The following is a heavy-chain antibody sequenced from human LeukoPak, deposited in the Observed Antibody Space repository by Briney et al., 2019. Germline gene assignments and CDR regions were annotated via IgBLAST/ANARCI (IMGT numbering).Heavy chain of an antibody. V-gene: IGHV4-61*01. CDR1: GGSISSGSYY. CDR2: IYYSGST. CDR3: ARTKVRRDGYNFGY. J-gene: IGHJ4*02. D-gene: IGHD5-24*01. Sequence: PSQTLSLTCTVSGGSISSGSYYWSWIRQPPGKGLEWIGYIYYSGSTNYNPSLKSRVTISVDTSKNQFSLKLSSVTAADTAVYYCARTKVRRDGYNFGYWGQGTLVTVSS.